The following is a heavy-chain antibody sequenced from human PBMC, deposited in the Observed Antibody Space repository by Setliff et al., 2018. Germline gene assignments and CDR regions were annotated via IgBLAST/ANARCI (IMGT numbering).Heavy chain of an antibody. V-gene: IGHV4-38-2*01. D-gene: IGHD3-3*01. Sequence: SETLSLTCAVSDFSVSSVYYWGWIRQPPGKGLEWIANVYYSGSTYYNPSLESRVTMSVDTSKSQFSLRLNSVTASDTAVYYCARMSGFLYMDVWGKGTTVTVSS. CDR3: ARMSGFLYMDV. CDR1: DFSVSSVYY. CDR2: VYYSGST. J-gene: IGHJ6*03.